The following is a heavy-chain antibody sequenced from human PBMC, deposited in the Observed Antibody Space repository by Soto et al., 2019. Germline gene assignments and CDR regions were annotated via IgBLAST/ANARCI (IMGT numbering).Heavy chain of an antibody. CDR3: ARDESIMITFGGVIPSGLSYYGMDV. J-gene: IGHJ6*02. V-gene: IGHV3-48*02. Sequence: GWSLRLSCAASGFTFSSYSMNWVRQAPGKGLEWVSYISSSSSTIYYADSVKGRFTISRDNAKNSLYLQMNSLRDEDTAVYYCARDESIMITFGGVIPSGLSYYGMDVWGQGTTVTVSS. CDR1: GFTFSSYS. CDR2: ISSSSSTI. D-gene: IGHD3-16*02.